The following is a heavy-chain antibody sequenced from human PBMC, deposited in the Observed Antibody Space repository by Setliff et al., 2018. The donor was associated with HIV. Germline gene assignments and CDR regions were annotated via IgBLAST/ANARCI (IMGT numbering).Heavy chain of an antibody. J-gene: IGHJ4*02. V-gene: IGHV4-39*07. CDR3: ARDAFHSGSYYNDY. CDR2: IYYSGST. D-gene: IGHD3-10*01. CDR1: GGSISTSTYY. Sequence: PSETLSLTCTVSGGSISTSTYYWGWIRQPPGKGLEWIGSIYYSGSTYYNPSLQSRVTMSVDTSKNQFSLKLTSVTAADTAVYFCARDAFHSGSYYNDYWGQGIRVTVSS.